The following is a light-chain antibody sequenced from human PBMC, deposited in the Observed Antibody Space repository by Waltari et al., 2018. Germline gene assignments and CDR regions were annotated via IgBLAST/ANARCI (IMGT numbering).Light chain of an antibody. Sequence: EIVMTQSPATLAVSPGERATLSCRASQRVSSNLAWYQQKPGQGPRLLIYGASTRATGIPARFSGSGSGTEFTLTISSMQSEDFAVYYCQQYNTWPPITFGQGTQLEIK. CDR2: GAS. J-gene: IGKJ2*01. CDR3: QQYNTWPPIT. V-gene: IGKV3-15*01. CDR1: QRVSSN.